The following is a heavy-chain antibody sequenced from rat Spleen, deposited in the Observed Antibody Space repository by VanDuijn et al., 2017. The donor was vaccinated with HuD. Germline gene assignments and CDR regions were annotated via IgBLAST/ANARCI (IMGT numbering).Heavy chain of an antibody. CDR2: ISTGGGNT. J-gene: IGHJ3*01. Sequence: EVHLVESGGDFVQPGRSLRLSCTASGFTFNKYDMAWVRQTPTKGLEWVASISTGGGNTYYRDSVKGRFTISRDNAKNTLYLQMDSLRSEDTATYYCATAGTRISRFAYWGQGTLVTVSS. CDR3: ATAGTRISRFAY. V-gene: IGHV5S13*01. D-gene: IGHD1-4*01. CDR1: GFTFNKYD.